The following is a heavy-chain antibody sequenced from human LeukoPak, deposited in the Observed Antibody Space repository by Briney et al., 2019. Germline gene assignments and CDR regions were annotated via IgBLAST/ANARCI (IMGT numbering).Heavy chain of an antibody. J-gene: IGHJ5*02. D-gene: IGHD2-2*01. CDR3: ARALVPATHRLSS. CDR1: GYTFTGYY. CDR2: INPNSGDT. Sequence: ASVKVSCKASGYTFTGYYMHWVRQAPGQGLEWMGWINPNSGDTKYAQKFQGRVTMTRDTSISTAYMDLSRLTSDDTAVYYCARALVPATHRLSSWGQGTLVTVSP. V-gene: IGHV1-2*02.